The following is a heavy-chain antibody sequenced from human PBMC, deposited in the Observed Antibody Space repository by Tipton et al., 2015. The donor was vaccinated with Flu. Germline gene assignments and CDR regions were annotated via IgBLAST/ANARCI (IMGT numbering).Heavy chain of an antibody. CDR3: ARRDYSNYVSDPKNWFDP. V-gene: IGHV4-38-2*01. CDR2: MYRSGNT. CDR1: GDSIGSDYY. Sequence: LRLSCSVSGDSIGSDYYWGWIRQSLGKGLEWIANMYRSGNTYYNPSLQSRVTTSIDKSKNQFSLKLTSVTAADTAIYYCARRDYSNYVSDPKNWFDPWGRGILVTASS. J-gene: IGHJ5*02. D-gene: IGHD4-11*01.